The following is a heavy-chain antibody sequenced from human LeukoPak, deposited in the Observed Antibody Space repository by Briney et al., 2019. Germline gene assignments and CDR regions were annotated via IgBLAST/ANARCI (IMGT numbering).Heavy chain of an antibody. V-gene: IGHV3-21*01. D-gene: IGHD4-17*01. CDR2: ISSSSSYI. Sequence: GGSLRLSCAASGFTFSSYWMSWVRQAPGKGLEWVSSISSSSSYIYYADSVKGRFTISRDNAKNSLYLQMNSLRAEDTAVYYCARSGGDYDSYYYYYYMDVWGKGTTVTVSS. CDR1: GFTFSSYW. J-gene: IGHJ6*03. CDR3: ARSGGDYDSYYYYYYMDV.